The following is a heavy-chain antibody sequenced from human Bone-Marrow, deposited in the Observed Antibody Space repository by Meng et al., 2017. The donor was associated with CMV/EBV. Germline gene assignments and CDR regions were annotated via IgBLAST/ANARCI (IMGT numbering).Heavy chain of an antibody. Sequence: SCSSSSWSWIRGPAGRGLEWIGGMYTSGSTNDNPALKSQVTMSVDTSKNTFSLKLSSVTAADTAVYYCARDYYDFWGGYCKSGGYDYWGQGTLVTVSS. CDR1: SCSSSS. J-gene: IGHJ4*02. V-gene: IGHV4-4*07. D-gene: IGHD3-3*01. CDR2: MYTSGST. CDR3: ARDYYDFWGGYCKSGGYDY.